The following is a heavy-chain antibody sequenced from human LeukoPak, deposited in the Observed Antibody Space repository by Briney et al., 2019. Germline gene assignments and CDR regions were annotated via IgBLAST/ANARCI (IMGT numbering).Heavy chain of an antibody. CDR3: ARGARFTKYYFDY. CDR2: IYYSGST. D-gene: IGHD2-8*01. Sequence: SETLSLTCTVSGGPISSGGYYWSWIRQHPGKGLEWIGYIYYSGSTYYNPSLKSRVTISVDTSKNQFSLKLSSVTAADTAVYYCARGARFTKYYFDYWGQGTLVTVSS. V-gene: IGHV4-31*03. CDR1: GGPISSGGYY. J-gene: IGHJ4*02.